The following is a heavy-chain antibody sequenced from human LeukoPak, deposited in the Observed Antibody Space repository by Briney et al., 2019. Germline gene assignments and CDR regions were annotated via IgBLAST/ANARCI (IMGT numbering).Heavy chain of an antibody. J-gene: IGHJ4*02. CDR3: ARERTPRNYYDSSGYSDY. CDR1: ACTFSSYA. D-gene: IGHD3-22*01. CDR2: IIPILGIA. V-gene: IGHV1-69*04. Sequence: ASVKVSFKSSACTFSSYAISWVRQAPGQGLEWMGRIIPILGIANYAQKFQGRVTITADKSTSTAYMELSSLRSEDTAVYYCARERTPRNYYDSSGYSDYWGQGTLVTVSS.